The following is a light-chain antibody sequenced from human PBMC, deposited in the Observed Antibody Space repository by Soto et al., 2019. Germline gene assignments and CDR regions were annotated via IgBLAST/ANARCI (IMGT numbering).Light chain of an antibody. CDR3: QKFNTAPLT. CDR1: QDISVY. J-gene: IGKJ5*01. Sequence: DIQMTQSPSSLSASVGDRVTITCRASQDISVYLAWYQQKPGKVPKLLIYSASTLQSGVPSRFSGSGSRTDFTLTISSLQPEDVATYYCQKFNTAPLTFGQGTRLEMK. CDR2: SAS. V-gene: IGKV1-27*01.